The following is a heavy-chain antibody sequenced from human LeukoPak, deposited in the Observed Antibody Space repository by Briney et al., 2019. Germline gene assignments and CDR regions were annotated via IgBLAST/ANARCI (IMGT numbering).Heavy chain of an antibody. Sequence: PGGSLRLSCAASGFTFSNAWMSWVRQAPGKGLEWVGRIKSKTDGGTPDYAAPVKGRFTISGDDSKNTLYLQMNSLKTEDTAVYYCTGVSRSSWYDYWGQGTLVTVSS. V-gene: IGHV3-15*01. D-gene: IGHD6-13*01. J-gene: IGHJ4*02. CDR1: GFTFSNAW. CDR3: TGVSRSSWYDY. CDR2: IKSKTDGGTP.